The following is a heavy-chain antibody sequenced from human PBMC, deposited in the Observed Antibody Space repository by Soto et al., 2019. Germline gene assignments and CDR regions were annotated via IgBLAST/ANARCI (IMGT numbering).Heavy chain of an antibody. CDR1: GGSLSSYY. V-gene: IGHV4-59*01. Sequence: TSETLSLTCTVSGGSLSSYYWSWIRQPPGKGLEWIGYIYYSGSTNYNPSLKSRVTISVDTSKNQFSLKLSSVTAADTAVYYCARVRGTAGYQAWFDPWGQGTLVNVSS. D-gene: IGHD1-1*01. CDR2: IYYSGST. J-gene: IGHJ5*02. CDR3: ARVRGTAGYQAWFDP.